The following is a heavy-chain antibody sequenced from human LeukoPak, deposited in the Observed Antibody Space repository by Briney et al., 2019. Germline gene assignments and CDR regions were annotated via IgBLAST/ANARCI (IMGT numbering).Heavy chain of an antibody. CDR3: AREDTSYYYGSGSYQFDY. J-gene: IGHJ4*02. V-gene: IGHV1-69*13. CDR1: GGTFSSYA. Sequence: ASVKVSCKASGGTFSSYAISWVRQAPGQGLEWMGGIVPIFGTANYAQKFQGRVTITADESTSTAYMELSSLRSEDTAVYYCAREDTSYYYGSGSYQFDYWGQGTLVTVSS. D-gene: IGHD3-10*01. CDR2: IVPIFGTA.